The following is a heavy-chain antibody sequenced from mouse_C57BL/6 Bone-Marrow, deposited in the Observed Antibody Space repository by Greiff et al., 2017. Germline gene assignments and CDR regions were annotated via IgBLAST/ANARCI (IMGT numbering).Heavy chain of an antibody. CDR2: IYPGSGST. D-gene: IGHD1-1*01. CDR3: ASYYYGSSSFDV. CDR1: GYTFTSYW. Sequence: QVQLQQPGAELVKPGASVKMSCKASGYTFTSYWITWVKQRPGQGLEWIGDIYPGSGSTNYNEKFKSKATLTVDTSSSTAYMPLSSLTSEDSAVYYCASYYYGSSSFDVWGTGTTVTVSS. V-gene: IGHV1-55*01. J-gene: IGHJ1*03.